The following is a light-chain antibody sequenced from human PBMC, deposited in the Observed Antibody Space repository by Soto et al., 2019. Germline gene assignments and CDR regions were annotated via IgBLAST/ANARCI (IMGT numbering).Light chain of an antibody. CDR2: AAS. CDR1: QSVDSNY. J-gene: IGKJ5*01. CDR3: QQRSNWPIT. V-gene: IGKV3D-20*02. Sequence: EIGLTQSPGTLYLSPGEEATLSCRASQSVDSNYLAWYQQKPGQTPRLIIYAASGRADGVPHRFSGSGFGTDFTLTISKVEPEDFAVYYCQQRSNWPITFGQRTRLEI.